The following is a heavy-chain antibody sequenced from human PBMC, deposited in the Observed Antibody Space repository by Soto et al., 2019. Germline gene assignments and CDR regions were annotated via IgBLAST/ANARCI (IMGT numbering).Heavy chain of an antibody. CDR1: GYTFASYD. CDR3: AREGDSSSWYYFDY. D-gene: IGHD6-13*01. J-gene: IGHJ4*02. Sequence: GASVKVSCKASGYTFASYDRHWVRQAPGQRLEWMGWINAGNGNTKYSQKFQGRVTITRDTSASTAYMELSSLRSEDTAVYYCAREGDSSSWYYFDYWGQGTLLTISS. CDR2: INAGNGNT. V-gene: IGHV1-3*01.